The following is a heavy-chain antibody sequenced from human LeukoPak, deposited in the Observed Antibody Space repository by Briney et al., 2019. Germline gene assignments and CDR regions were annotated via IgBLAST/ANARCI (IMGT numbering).Heavy chain of an antibody. Sequence: PSETLSLTCTVSGGSISSYYWSWIRQPPGKGLEWIGYIYYSGSTNYNPSLKSRVTISVDTSKNQFSLKLSSVTAADTAVYYCAREEKTGLFDYWGQGTLVTVSS. CDR1: GGSISSYY. V-gene: IGHV4-59*01. CDR3: AREEKTGLFDY. D-gene: IGHD1-14*01. J-gene: IGHJ4*02. CDR2: IYYSGST.